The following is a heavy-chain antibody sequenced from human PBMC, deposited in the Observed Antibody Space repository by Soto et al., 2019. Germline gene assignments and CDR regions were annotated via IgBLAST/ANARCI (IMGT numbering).Heavy chain of an antibody. D-gene: IGHD4-17*01. CDR1: GGTFSNHT. J-gene: IGHJ6*03. V-gene: IGHV1-69*02. Sequence: SVKVSCKASGGTFSNHTISWVRQAPGQGLEWMGRIIPILNIANYAQKFEGRVTITADKSTSTAYMELSSLRSEDTAVYYCARVAEVGTVTNGFYYYMDVWGKGTTVTVSS. CDR2: IIPILNIA. CDR3: ARVAEVGTVTNGFYYYMDV.